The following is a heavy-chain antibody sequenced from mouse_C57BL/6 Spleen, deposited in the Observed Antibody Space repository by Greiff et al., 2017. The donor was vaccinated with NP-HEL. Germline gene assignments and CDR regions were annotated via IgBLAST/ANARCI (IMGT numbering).Heavy chain of an antibody. CDR1: GYTFTSYW. J-gene: IGHJ4*01. V-gene: IGHV1-61*01. Sequence: VQLQQPGAELVRPGSSVKLSCKASGYTFTSYWMDWVKQRPGQGLEWIGNIYPSDSETHYNQKFKDKATLTVDKSSSPAYMQLSSLTSEDSAVYYCAREGERYYAMDYWGQGTSVTVSS. CDR3: AREGERYYAMDY. CDR2: IYPSDSET.